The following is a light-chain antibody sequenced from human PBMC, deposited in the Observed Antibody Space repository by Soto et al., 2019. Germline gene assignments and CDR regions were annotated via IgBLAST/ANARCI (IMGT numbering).Light chain of an antibody. J-gene: IGKJ1*01. V-gene: IGKV1-5*03. CDR1: QSISSW. CDR3: QQYTSYSQT. CDR2: KAS. Sequence: DIQMTQSPSTLSASVGDRVTITCRASQSISSWLAWYQQKPGKAPKLLIYKASSLDSGVPSRFSGSGSGTEFTLTISSLQHDDFAAYYCQQYTSYSQTFGQGTKVEIK.